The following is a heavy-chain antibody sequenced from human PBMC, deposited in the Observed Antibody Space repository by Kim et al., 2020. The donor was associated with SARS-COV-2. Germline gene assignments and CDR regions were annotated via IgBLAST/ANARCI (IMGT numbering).Heavy chain of an antibody. D-gene: IGHD2-21*01. CDR2: ISSSGSST. CDR3: AKEYGIDTAPDAFDI. Sequence: GGSLRLSCAASGFTFSSYAMSWVRQAPGKGLEWVSAISSSGSSTYYTDSVKGRFTISRDNSKNTLYLQMNSLRAEDTAVYYCAKEYGIDTAPDAFDIWGQGTLVTVSS. J-gene: IGHJ3*02. CDR1: GFTFSSYA. V-gene: IGHV3-23*01.